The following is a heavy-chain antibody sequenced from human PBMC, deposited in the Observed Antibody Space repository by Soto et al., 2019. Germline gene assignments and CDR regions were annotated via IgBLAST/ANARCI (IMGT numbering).Heavy chain of an antibody. J-gene: IGHJ4*02. CDR3: SKDRQPDGIWTFDY. D-gene: IGHD3-9*01. CDR2: ISSSGSTI. V-gene: IGHV3-11*01. Sequence: PGGSLRLSCAASGFTFSDCYMSWIRQAPGKGLEWVSYISSSGSTIYYADSVKGRFTISRDNAKNTLYLQMNSLRVEDTAVYYCSKDRQPDGIWTFDYWGQRTPVTVSS. CDR1: GFTFSDCY.